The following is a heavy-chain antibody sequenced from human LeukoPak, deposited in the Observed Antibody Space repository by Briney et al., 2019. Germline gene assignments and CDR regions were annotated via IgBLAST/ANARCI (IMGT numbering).Heavy chain of an antibody. Sequence: GGSLRLSCAASGFTFSSYWMSWVRQAPGQGLEWVANIKQDGSEKYYVDSVKGRFTISRDNAKNSLYLQMNSLRAEDTAVYYCASDPILYCTNGVCSRPIYYYYGMDVWGQGTTVTVSS. CDR1: GFTFSSYW. V-gene: IGHV3-7*01. D-gene: IGHD2-8*01. CDR2: IKQDGSEK. CDR3: ASDPILYCTNGVCSRPIYYYYGMDV. J-gene: IGHJ6*02.